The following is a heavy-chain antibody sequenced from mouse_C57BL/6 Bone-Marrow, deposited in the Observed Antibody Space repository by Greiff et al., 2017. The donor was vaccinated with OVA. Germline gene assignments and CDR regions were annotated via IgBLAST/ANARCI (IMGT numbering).Heavy chain of an antibody. CDR1: GYTFTSYW. CDR2: IDPSDSYT. Sequence: QVQLQQPGAELVKPGASVKLSCKASGYTFTSYWMQWVKQRPGQGLEWIGEIDPSDSYTNYNQKFKGKATLTVHTSSSTAYMQLNSLTSEDSAVYYCASAVFAYWGQGTLVTVSA. J-gene: IGHJ3*01. CDR3: ASAVFAY. V-gene: IGHV1-50*01.